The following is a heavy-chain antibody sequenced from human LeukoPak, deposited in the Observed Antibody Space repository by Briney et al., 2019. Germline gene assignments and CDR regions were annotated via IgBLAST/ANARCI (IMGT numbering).Heavy chain of an antibody. Sequence: PSETLSLTCAVYGVSFSGYYWSWIRQPPGKGLEWIGEINHSGSTNYNPSLKSRVTISVDTSKNQFSLKLSSVTAADTAVYYCAREIREGYPNWFDPWGQGTLVTVSS. J-gene: IGHJ5*02. CDR3: AREIREGYPNWFDP. CDR1: GVSFSGYY. V-gene: IGHV4-34*01. CDR2: INHSGST. D-gene: IGHD5-18*01.